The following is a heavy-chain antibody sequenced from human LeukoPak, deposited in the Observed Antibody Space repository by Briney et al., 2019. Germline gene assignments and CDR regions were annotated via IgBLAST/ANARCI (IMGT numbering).Heavy chain of an antibody. J-gene: IGHJ2*01. CDR1: GYTFTSYG. D-gene: IGHD2-2*01. CDR2: ISAYNGNT. V-gene: IGHV1-18*01. CDR3: ATAAIVVVPAAHYWYFDL. Sequence: ASVKVSCKASGYTFTSYGISWVRQAPGQGLEWMGWISAYNGNTNYAQKLQGRVTMTEDTSTDTAYMELSSLRSEDTAVYYCATAAIVVVPAAHYWYFDLWGRGTLVTVSS.